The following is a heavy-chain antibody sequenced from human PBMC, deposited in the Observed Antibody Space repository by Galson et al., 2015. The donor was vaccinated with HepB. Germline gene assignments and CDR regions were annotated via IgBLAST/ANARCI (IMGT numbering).Heavy chain of an antibody. CDR2: IRSKAYGGTT. D-gene: IGHD2-2*01. CDR3: TRDGVVVVPAAILYFQGSGYFDY. V-gene: IGHV3-49*03. J-gene: IGHJ4*02. Sequence: SLRLSCAASGFTFGDYAMSWFRQAPGKGLEWVGFIRSKAYGGTTEYAASVKGRFTISRDDSKSIAYLQINSLKTEDTAVYYCTRDGVVVVPAAILYFQGSGYFDYWGQGTLVTVSS. CDR1: GFTFGDYA.